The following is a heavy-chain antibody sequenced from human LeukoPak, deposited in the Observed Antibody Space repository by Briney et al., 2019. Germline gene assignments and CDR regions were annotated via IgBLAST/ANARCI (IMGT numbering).Heavy chain of an antibody. CDR2: INPKGGAT. CDR1: GYTFPGYY. J-gene: IGHJ5*02. V-gene: IGHV1-2*02. D-gene: IGHD1-26*01. Sequence: ASVKVSCKTSGYTFPGYYINWARQAAGHGLEWVGWINPKGGATTYAQRFQGRVTVTSDTSISTAYMELSNLTSDDTAVYFCARSFLSGSYSAWGPGTLVTVSS. CDR3: ARSFLSGSYSA.